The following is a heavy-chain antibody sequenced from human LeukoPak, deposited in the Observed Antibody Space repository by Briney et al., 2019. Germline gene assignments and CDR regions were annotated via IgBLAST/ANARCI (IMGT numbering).Heavy chain of an antibody. V-gene: IGHV3-11*04. CDR1: GFTFSDNY. D-gene: IGHD3-9*01. Sequence: GGSLRLSCAASGFTFSDNYMSWIRQAQGKGREWVSYISSSGSTRYYADSVKGRFTISRDNAKNSLYLQMNSLRAEDTAVYYCARAALFDWLFYYYYMDVWGKGTTVTVSS. CDR2: ISSSGSTR. CDR3: ARAALFDWLFYYYYMDV. J-gene: IGHJ6*03.